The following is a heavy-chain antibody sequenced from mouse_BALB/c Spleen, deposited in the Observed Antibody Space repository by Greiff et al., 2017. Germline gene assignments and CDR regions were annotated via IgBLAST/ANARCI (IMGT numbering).Heavy chain of an antibody. Sequence: EVKVVESGGGLVQPGGSRKLSCAASGFTFSSFGMHWVRQAPEKGLEWVAYISSGSSTIYYADTVKGRFTISRDNPKNTLFLQMTSLRSEDTAMYYCARSYYRYDVWYFDVWGAGTTVTVAS. CDR3: ARSYYRYDVWYFDV. J-gene: IGHJ1*01. CDR1: GFTFSSFG. V-gene: IGHV5-17*02. D-gene: IGHD2-14*01. CDR2: ISSGSSTI.